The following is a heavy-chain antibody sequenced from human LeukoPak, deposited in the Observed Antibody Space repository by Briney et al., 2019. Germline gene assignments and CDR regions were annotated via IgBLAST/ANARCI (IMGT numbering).Heavy chain of an antibody. Sequence: GGSLRLSCAASGFTFSNAWMSWVRQAPGKGLEWVGHIKSKNGGGTTNHAAPVKGRFTISRDDSKNKLYLQMNSLKTEDTAVYYCTTSGTYYFAYWGQGTLVTVSS. J-gene: IGHJ4*02. CDR1: GFTFSNAW. CDR2: IKSKNGGGTT. CDR3: TTSGTYYFAY. V-gene: IGHV3-15*01. D-gene: IGHD1-26*01.